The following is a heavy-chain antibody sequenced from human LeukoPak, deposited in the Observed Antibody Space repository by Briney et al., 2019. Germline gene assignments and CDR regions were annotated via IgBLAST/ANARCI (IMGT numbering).Heavy chain of an antibody. CDR2: IYYSGST. CDR1: GGSISSHY. Sequence: PSETLSLTCTVSGGSISSHYWSWIRQPPGKGLGWIGYIYYSGSTNYNPSLKSRVTISVDTPKNQFSLKLSSVTAADTAVYYCARHRMATEYYFDYWGQGTLVTVSS. D-gene: IGHD5-24*01. J-gene: IGHJ4*02. CDR3: ARHRMATEYYFDY. V-gene: IGHV4-59*11.